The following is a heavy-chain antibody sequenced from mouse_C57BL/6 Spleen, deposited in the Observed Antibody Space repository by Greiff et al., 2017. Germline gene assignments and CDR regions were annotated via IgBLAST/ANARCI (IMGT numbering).Heavy chain of an antibody. Sequence: QVQLQQSGPELVKPGASVKISCKASGYAFSSSWMNWVKQRPGKGLEWIGRIYPGDGDTNYNGKFKGKATLTADKSSSTAYMQLSSLTSEDSAVYFCARERTTVVAPNFDYWGQGTTLTVSS. V-gene: IGHV1-82*01. J-gene: IGHJ2*01. D-gene: IGHD1-1*01. CDR2: IYPGDGDT. CDR3: ARERTTVVAPNFDY. CDR1: GYAFSSSW.